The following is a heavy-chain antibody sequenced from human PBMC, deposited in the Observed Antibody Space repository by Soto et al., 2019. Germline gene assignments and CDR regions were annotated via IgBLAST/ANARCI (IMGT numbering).Heavy chain of an antibody. V-gene: IGHV3-23*01. D-gene: IGHD1-1*01. CDR3: AKASRTGCFDY. Sequence: GGSLRLSCAASGFTFSSYAMSWVRQAPGKGLEWVSAISGSGGSTYYADSVKGRLTISRDNSKNMLYLQMNSLRADDTAVYYCAKASRTGCFDYWGQGTLVTVSS. J-gene: IGHJ4*02. CDR2: ISGSGGST. CDR1: GFTFSSYA.